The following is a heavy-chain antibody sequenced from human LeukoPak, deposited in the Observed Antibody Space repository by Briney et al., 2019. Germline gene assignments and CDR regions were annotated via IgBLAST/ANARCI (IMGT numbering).Heavy chain of an antibody. V-gene: IGHV4-59*01. CDR2: IHHTRGA. D-gene: IGHD3-10*01. J-gene: IGHJ4*02. CDR3: ARVRDRYGETDY. Sequence: SETLSLTCTVSGGYMSSNYWGWIRRPPGKGLEWIGYIHHTRGATYSPSLRSRLSLSIDTSRNQLSLRLNSVTPADTAVYFCARVRDRYGETDYWGQGALVTISS. CDR1: GGYMSSNY.